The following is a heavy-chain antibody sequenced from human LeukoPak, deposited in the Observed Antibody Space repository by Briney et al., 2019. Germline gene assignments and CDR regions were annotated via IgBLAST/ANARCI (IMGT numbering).Heavy chain of an antibody. CDR2: ISGSGVST. J-gene: IGHJ5*02. D-gene: IGHD2/OR15-2a*01. V-gene: IGHV3-23*01. CDR3: AKDLKAQNIAPRAGPFDP. Sequence: GRSLRLSCAASGFTFGDYAMSWVRQAPGKGLEWVSAISGSGVSTSYADSAQGRFIISRNNSKTTVYLQMSSLRPDDTAVYYCAKDLKAQNIAPRAGPFDPWGQGTLVTVSS. CDR1: GFTFGDYA.